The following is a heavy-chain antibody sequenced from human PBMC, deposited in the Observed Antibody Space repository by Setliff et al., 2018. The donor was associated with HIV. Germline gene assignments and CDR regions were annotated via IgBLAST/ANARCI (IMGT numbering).Heavy chain of an antibody. V-gene: IGHV5-51*01. CDR3: ARLSVVTATRIYYFDY. CDR2: TYPGDSDT. CDR1: GYSFTNYW. J-gene: IGHJ4*02. Sequence: GESLKISCKGSGYSFTNYWIGWMRQMPGKGLEWMGITYPGDSDTRYSPSFQGQVTISADKSISTAYLQWSSLKASDTAMYYCARLSVVTATRIYYFDYWGQGTLVTVSS. D-gene: IGHD2-21*02.